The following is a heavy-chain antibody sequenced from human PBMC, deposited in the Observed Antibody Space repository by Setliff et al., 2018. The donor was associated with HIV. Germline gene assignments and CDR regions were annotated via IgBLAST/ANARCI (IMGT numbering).Heavy chain of an antibody. J-gene: IGHJ3*01. V-gene: IGHV1-69*06. D-gene: IGHD6-19*01. Sequence: SVKVSCKASGGSFRNYAINWVRQAPGQGLEWMGGIIPLLGTPNYAHKFQGKVTITADKYSSTVYMELSSLRSEDSAVFYCARDRSGIAVAAPDAFDVWGQGTMVTVSS. CDR1: GGSFRNYA. CDR3: ARDRSGIAVAAPDAFDV. CDR2: IIPLLGTP.